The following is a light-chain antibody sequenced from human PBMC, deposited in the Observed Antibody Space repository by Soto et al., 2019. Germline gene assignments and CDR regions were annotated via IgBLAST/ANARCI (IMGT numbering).Light chain of an antibody. Sequence: QPVLTQPPSVSGAPGQRVTISCTGSSSNIGAGYDVHWYQQLPGTAPKLLIYGNSNRPSGVPDRFSGSKSGTSASLAITGLQAEDEADYYCQSYDSSLSGVVCGGGTKLTVL. CDR1: SSNIGAGYD. J-gene: IGLJ2*01. CDR3: QSYDSSLSGVV. V-gene: IGLV1-40*01. CDR2: GNS.